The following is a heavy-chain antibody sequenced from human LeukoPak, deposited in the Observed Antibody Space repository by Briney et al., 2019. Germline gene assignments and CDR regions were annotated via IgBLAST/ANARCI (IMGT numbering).Heavy chain of an antibody. CDR1: GGSMNSYF. V-gene: IGHV4-59*08. Sequence: SETLSLTCIVSGGSMNSYFWSWIRQPPGKGLEWIGYIFYSGNTNYNPSLKSRVTISVDTSKNQFSLKLSSVTAADTAVYYCARHVYDSSGPARVFDYWGQGTLVTVSS. CDR3: ARHVYDSSGPARVFDY. J-gene: IGHJ4*02. D-gene: IGHD3-22*01. CDR2: IFYSGNT.